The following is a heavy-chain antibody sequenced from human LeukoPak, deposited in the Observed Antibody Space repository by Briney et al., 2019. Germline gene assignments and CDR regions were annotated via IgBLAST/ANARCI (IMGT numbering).Heavy chain of an antibody. CDR2: ISGGGSTT. CDR3: AKDPVPYLY. D-gene: IGHD2-2*02. CDR1: GFIFNTYA. J-gene: IGHJ4*02. V-gene: IGHV3-23*01. Sequence: GGSLRLSCTASGFIFNTYAMSWVRQAPGKGLEWVSTISGGGSTTYYADSVKGRFTISRDNSKNTLYLQMNSLRAEDTAVYYCAKDPVPYLYWGQGTLVTVSS.